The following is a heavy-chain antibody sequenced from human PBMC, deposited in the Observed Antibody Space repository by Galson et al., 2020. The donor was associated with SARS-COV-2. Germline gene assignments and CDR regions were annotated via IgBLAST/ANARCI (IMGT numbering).Heavy chain of an antibody. CDR2: IGTAGDT. CDR1: GFTFSSYD. J-gene: IGHJ6*03. Sequence: GGSLRLSCAASGFTFSSYDMHWVRQATGKGLEWVSAIGTAGDTYYPGSVKGRFTISRENAKNSLYLQMNSLRAGDTAVYYCARAAREGCSSTSCRYYYYYMDVWGKGTTVTVSS. CDR3: ARAAREGCSSTSCRYYYYYMDV. V-gene: IGHV3-13*01. D-gene: IGHD2-2*01.